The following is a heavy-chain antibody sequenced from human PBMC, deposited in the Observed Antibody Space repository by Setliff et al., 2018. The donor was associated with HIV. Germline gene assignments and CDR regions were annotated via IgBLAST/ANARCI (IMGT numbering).Heavy chain of an antibody. V-gene: IGHV3-48*01. D-gene: IGHD1-1*01. CDR2: ISSDSGTI. J-gene: IGHJ4*02. Sequence: GGSLRLSCAASGFTFSGYPMNWVRQAPGKRLEWFSYISSDSGTIYYADSVRGRFTISRDDARNSLFLQMISLRVDDTAVYYCARGPGTGHYFDYWGLGALVTVSS. CDR3: ARGPGTGHYFDY. CDR1: GFTFSGYP.